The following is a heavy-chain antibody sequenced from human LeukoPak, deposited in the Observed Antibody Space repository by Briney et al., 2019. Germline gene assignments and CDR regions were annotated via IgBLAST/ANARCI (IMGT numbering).Heavy chain of an antibody. CDR2: IYNSGST. V-gene: IGHV4-59*01. D-gene: IGHD3-3*01. Sequence: SETLSLTCTVSGGSISSYYWSWIRQPPGKGLEWIGYIYNSGSTNYNPSLKSRVTISVDTSKNQFSLKLSSVTAADTAVYFCARTTAGDFWSGYYRHYYYYMDVWGKGTTVTVSS. CDR3: ARTTAGDFWSGYYRHYYYYMDV. J-gene: IGHJ6*03. CDR1: GGSISSYY.